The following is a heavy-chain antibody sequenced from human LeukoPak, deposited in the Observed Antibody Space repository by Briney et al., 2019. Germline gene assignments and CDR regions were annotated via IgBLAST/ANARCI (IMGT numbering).Heavy chain of an antibody. CDR1: GFTFSNYW. Sequence: PGGSLRLSCAASGFTFSNYWMTWVRQAPGKGLEWVSGINWNGGSTGYADSVKGRFTISRDNAKNSLYLQMNSLRAEDTALYYCARAGYSGYDFFLNYWGQGTLVTVSS. CDR3: ARAGYSGYDFFLNY. CDR2: INWNGGST. J-gene: IGHJ4*02. V-gene: IGHV3-20*04. D-gene: IGHD5-12*01.